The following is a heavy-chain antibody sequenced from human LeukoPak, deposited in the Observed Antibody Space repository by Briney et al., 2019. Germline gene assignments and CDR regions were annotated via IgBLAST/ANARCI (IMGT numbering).Heavy chain of an antibody. CDR3: ASVDIVVVPAARGSSSWNY. Sequence: PSQTLSLTCTVSGGSISSGDYYWSWIRQPPGKGLEWIGYIYYSGSTYYNPSLKSRVTISVDTSKNQFSLKLSSVTAADTAVYYWASVDIVVVPAARGSSSWNYWGQGTLVTVSS. D-gene: IGHD2-2*03. CDR1: GGSISSGDYY. CDR2: IYYSGST. J-gene: IGHJ4*02. V-gene: IGHV4-30-4*01.